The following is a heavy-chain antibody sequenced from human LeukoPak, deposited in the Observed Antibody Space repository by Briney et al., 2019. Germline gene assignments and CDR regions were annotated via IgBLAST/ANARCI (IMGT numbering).Heavy chain of an antibody. CDR3: ASSTRDETFDY. CDR2: ISSSSSYI. Sequence: GGSLRFSFAASRFTFSSYRMNWFRQAPGKGLDWVSSISSSSSYIYYADSVKCRFTISRDNAKNSLYLQMNSLRAEDTAVYYCASSTRDETFDYWGQGTLVTVSS. CDR1: RFTFSSYR. J-gene: IGHJ4*02. D-gene: IGHD2/OR15-2a*01. V-gene: IGHV3-21*01.